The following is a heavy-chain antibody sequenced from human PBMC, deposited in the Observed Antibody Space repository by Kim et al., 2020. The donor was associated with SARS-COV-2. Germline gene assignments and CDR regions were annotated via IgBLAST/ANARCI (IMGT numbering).Heavy chain of an antibody. CDR1: GYTFTSYY. CDR3: ARASWGFYWYFDL. CDR2: INPSGGST. V-gene: IGHV1-46*01. J-gene: IGHJ2*01. Sequence: ASVKVSCKASGYTFTSYYMHWVRQAPGQGLEWMGIINPSGGSTSYAQKFQGRVTMTRDTSTSTVYMELSSLRSEDTVVYYCARASWGFYWYFDLWGRGTLVTVSS. D-gene: IGHD7-27*01.